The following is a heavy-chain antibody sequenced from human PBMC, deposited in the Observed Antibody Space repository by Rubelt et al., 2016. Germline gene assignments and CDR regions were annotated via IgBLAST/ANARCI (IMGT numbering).Heavy chain of an antibody. J-gene: IGHJ6*02. CDR3: AKDMGYYDSSASGYYYGMDV. CDR2: ISSSSSYL. D-gene: IGHD3-22*01. CDR1: GFTFSSYS. V-gene: IGHV3-21*04. Sequence: EVQLVESGGGLVKPGGSLRLSCAASGFTFSSYSMNWVRQAPGKGLEWVSSISSSSSYLYYADSVKGRFTISREKAKKSLYLKMNSLRAEGTALYYCAKDMGYYDSSASGYYYGMDVWGQGTTVTVSS.